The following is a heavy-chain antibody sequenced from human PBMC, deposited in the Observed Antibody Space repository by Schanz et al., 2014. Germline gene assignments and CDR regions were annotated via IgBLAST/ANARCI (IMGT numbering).Heavy chain of an antibody. CDR1: GYPFTSDD. Sequence: QVQLVQSGAEVKKPGASVKVSCRASGYPFTSDDITWVRQAPGQGLEWMGWMNPNSGNPGFAQKFRGRVTMTRNTSMSTAYIELHILTSEDTAVYYCARGRTFDYWGQGTLGTVSS. CDR3: ARGRTFDY. CDR2: MNPNSGNP. V-gene: IGHV1-8*01. J-gene: IGHJ4*02.